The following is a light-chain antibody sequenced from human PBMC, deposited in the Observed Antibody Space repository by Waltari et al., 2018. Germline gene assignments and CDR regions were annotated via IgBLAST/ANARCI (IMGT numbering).Light chain of an antibody. CDR3: CSYAFSSNWV. CDR2: EVS. J-gene: IGLJ3*02. Sequence: QSALTQPPSASGSPGQSVTISCTGTSRDVGGYNYVSWYQQHPGKAPKLMIFEVSKRPSGVPDRFSGSKSGNTASLTVSGLQAEDEADYYCCSYAFSSNWVFGGGTKLTVL. V-gene: IGLV2-8*01. CDR1: SRDVGGYNY.